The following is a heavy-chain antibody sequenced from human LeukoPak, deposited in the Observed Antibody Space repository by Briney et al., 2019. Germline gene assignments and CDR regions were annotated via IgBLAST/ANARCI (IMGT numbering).Heavy chain of an antibody. Sequence: GGSLSLSCAASGFTFSSYWMHWVRQAPGKGLVWVSRIKSDGSTTTYADSVKGRFAISRDNAKNTLYLQMNSLRAEDTAVYYCARVVDTHFDYWGQGTLVTVSS. CDR2: IKSDGSTT. J-gene: IGHJ4*02. V-gene: IGHV3-74*01. D-gene: IGHD5-18*01. CDR3: ARVVDTHFDY. CDR1: GFTFSSYW.